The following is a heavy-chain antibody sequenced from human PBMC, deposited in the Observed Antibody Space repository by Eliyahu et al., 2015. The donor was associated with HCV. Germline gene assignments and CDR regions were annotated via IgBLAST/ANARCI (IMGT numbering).Heavy chain of an antibody. Sequence: VQPGGSLRLSCAASGFTFSSYWMHWVRQAPGKGLVWVSRINSDGSSTSYADSVKGRFTISRDNAKNTLYLQMNSLRAEDTAVYYCARVRQGRSWIQLFDYWGQGTLVTVSS. D-gene: IGHD5-18*01. V-gene: IGHV3-74*01. CDR2: INSDGSST. CDR1: GFTFSSYW. CDR3: ARVRQGRSWIQLFDY. J-gene: IGHJ4*02.